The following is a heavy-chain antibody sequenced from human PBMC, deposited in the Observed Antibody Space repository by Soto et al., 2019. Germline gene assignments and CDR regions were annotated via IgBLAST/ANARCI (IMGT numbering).Heavy chain of an antibody. CDR2: IYYRGST. D-gene: IGHD3-22*01. CDR3: AREYYYDSSGFDY. J-gene: IGHJ4*02. CDR1: GVSISSGGYY. V-gene: IGHV4-31*03. Sequence: QVQLQESGPGLVKPSQTLSLTCTVSGVSISSGGYYWTWIRQHPQKGLEWIGHIYYRGSTYYNPSLKSRVTVSVDTSKNQFSLKLSSVTAADTAVYYCAREYYYDSSGFDYWGQGTLVTVSS.